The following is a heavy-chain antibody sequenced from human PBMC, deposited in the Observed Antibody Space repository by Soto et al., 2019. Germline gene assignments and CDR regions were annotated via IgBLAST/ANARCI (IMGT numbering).Heavy chain of an antibody. J-gene: IGHJ6*02. CDR2: IYYSGST. D-gene: IGHD2-15*01. V-gene: IGHV4-59*08. CDR1: GGSISSYY. Sequence: SETLSLTCTVSGGSISSYYWTWIRQPPGKGLEWIGYIYYSGSTNYNPSLKSRVTISVDTSKNQFSLKLSSVTAADTAVYYCASGVSIVVVVAATVYGMDVWGQGTTVTVSS. CDR3: ASGVSIVVVVAATVYGMDV.